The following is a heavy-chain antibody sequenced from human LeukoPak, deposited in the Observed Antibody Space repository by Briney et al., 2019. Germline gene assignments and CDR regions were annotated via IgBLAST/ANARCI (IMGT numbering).Heavy chain of an antibody. D-gene: IGHD2-2*01. CDR1: GFTFSSYW. Sequence: GSLRLSCAASGFTFSSYWMSWVRQAPGKGLEWIGYIYYSGSTNYNPSLKSRVTISVDTSKDQFSLKLSSVTAADTAVYYCARGVVPAAFYYYYYYMDVWGKGTTVTISS. CDR3: ARGVVPAAFYYYYYYMDV. J-gene: IGHJ6*03. CDR2: IYYSGST. V-gene: IGHV4-59*01.